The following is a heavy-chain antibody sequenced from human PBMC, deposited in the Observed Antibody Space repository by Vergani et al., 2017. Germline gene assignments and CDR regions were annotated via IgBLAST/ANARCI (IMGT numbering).Heavy chain of an antibody. CDR1: GYTFTSYG. CDR2: ISAYNGNT. J-gene: IGHJ5*02. D-gene: IGHD1-7*01. V-gene: IGHV1-18*04. CDR3: TRVLGTELELFLDWFDP. Sequence: QVQLVQSGAEVKKPGASVKVSCKASGYTFTSYGISWVRQAPGQGLEWMGWISAYNGNTNYAQKLQGRVTMTTDTPTSTAYMELRSLRSDDTAVYYCTRVLGTELELFLDWFDPWGQGTLVTVSS.